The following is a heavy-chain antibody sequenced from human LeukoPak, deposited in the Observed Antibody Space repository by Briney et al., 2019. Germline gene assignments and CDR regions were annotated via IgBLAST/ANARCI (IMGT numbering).Heavy chain of an antibody. CDR2: ISSSSSTI. V-gene: IGHV3-48*01. CDR1: GFTFSSYS. J-gene: IGHJ4*02. CDR3: ARNNVIYGAVQPFDY. D-gene: IGHD3-16*02. Sequence: GGSLRLSCAASGFTFSSYSMNWVRQAPGKGLEWVSYISSSSSTIYYADSVKGRFTISRDNAKNSLYLQMNSLRAEDTAVYYCARNNVIYGAVQPFDYWGQGTLVTVSS.